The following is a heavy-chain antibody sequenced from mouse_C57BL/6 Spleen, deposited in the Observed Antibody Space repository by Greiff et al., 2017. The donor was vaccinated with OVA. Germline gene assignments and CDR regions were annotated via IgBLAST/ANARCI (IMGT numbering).Heavy chain of an antibody. CDR1: GYTFTSYW. CDR2: IYPSDSET. CDR3: ARRDYGSSYDY. Sequence: QVQLQQPGAELVRPGSSVTLSCKASGYTFTSYWMDWVKQRPGQGLEWIGNIYPSDSETHYHPPFKDKATLTVDKSSSTAYMQLSSLTSEDSAVYYCARRDYGSSYDYWGQGTTLTVSS. D-gene: IGHD1-1*01. J-gene: IGHJ2*01. V-gene: IGHV1-61*01.